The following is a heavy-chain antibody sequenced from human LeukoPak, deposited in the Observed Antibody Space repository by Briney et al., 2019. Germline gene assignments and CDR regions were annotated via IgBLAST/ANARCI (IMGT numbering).Heavy chain of an antibody. J-gene: IGHJ3*02. Sequence: PSETLSLTCTVSGGSISSYYWSLIRQPPGKGLEWIGYIYYSGSTNYNPSLKSRVTISVDTSKNQFSLKLSSVTAADTAVYYCARGNPYFNAFDIWGQGTMVTVSS. CDR2: IYYSGST. CDR1: GGSISSYY. V-gene: IGHV4-59*01. D-gene: IGHD2-21*01. CDR3: ARGNPYFNAFDI.